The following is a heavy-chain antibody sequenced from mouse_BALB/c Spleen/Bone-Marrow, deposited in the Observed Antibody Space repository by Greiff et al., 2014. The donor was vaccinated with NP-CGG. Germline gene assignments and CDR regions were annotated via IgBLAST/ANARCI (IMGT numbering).Heavy chain of an antibody. CDR2: ISSGGST. CDR3: ARGGFRGLDY. CDR1: GFTFSSYA. V-gene: IGHV5-6-5*01. Sequence: VQLKESGGGLVKPGGSLKLSCAASGFTFSSYAMSWVRQTPEKRLEWVASISSGGSTYYPDSVKVRCTISRDNARNILYLQRSSLRSEDTAMYYCARGGFRGLDYWGQGTTLTVSS. J-gene: IGHJ2*01.